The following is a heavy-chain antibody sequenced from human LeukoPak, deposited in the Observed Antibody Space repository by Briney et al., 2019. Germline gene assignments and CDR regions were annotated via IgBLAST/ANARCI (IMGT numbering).Heavy chain of an antibody. J-gene: IGHJ4*02. D-gene: IGHD6-13*01. CDR2: ISGSGGST. CDR1: GFTFSSYA. V-gene: IGHV3-23*01. Sequence: QTGGSLRLSCAASGFTFSSYAMSWVRQAPGKGLEWVSAISGSGGSTYYADSVKGRFTISRDNSKNTLYLQMNSLRAEDTAVYYCANARMGIAAAWIDYWGQGTLVTVSS. CDR3: ANARMGIAAAWIDY.